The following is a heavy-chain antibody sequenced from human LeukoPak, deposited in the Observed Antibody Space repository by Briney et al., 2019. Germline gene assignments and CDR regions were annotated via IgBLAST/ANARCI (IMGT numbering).Heavy chain of an antibody. Sequence: GGSLRLSCAASGFTFSNYSMNWVRQASGKGLEWVSSISSSSSYIYYADSVKGRFTISRDNAKNSLYLQMNSLRAEDTAVYYCARTSMYNWKGPPYYYYYYMDVWGKGTTVTVSS. J-gene: IGHJ6*03. V-gene: IGHV3-21*01. D-gene: IGHD1-1*01. CDR3: ARTSMYNWKGPPYYYYYYMDV. CDR2: ISSSSSYI. CDR1: GFTFSNYS.